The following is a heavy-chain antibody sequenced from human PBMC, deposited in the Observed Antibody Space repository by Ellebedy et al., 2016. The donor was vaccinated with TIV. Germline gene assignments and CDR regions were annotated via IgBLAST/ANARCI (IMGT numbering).Heavy chain of an antibody. Sequence: SGPTLVKPTQTLTLTCTFSGFSLSPSGVGVGWIRQPPGKALEWLALIYWNDDKRYSPSLKGRLTITKDTSKNQVVLTMTNMDPVDTATYYCAHGAYGSGNVVAFDIWGQGTMVTVSS. CDR1: GFSLSPSGVG. CDR2: IYWNDDK. J-gene: IGHJ3*02. D-gene: IGHD3-10*01. V-gene: IGHV2-5*01. CDR3: AHGAYGSGNVVAFDI.